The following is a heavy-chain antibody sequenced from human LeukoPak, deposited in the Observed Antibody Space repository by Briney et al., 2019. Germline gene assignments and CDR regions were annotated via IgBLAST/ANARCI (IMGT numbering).Heavy chain of an antibody. CDR1: GFTFSSYG. D-gene: IGHD3-3*01. CDR2: IRYDGSNK. V-gene: IGHV3-30*02. CDR3: AKVKDDFWSGYYTGDYFDY. Sequence: GGSLRLSCAASGFTFSSYGMHWVRQAPGKGLEWVAFIRYDGSNKYYADSVKGRFTISRDNSKNTLYLQMNSLRAEDTAVYYCAKVKDDFWSGYYTGDYFDYWGQGTLVTVSS. J-gene: IGHJ4*02.